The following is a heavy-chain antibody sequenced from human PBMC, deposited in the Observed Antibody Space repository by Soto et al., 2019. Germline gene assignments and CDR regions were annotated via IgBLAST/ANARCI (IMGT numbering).Heavy chain of an antibody. D-gene: IGHD3-22*01. CDR1: GFTFSNYD. V-gene: IGHV3-30*18. CDR3: AKDRDYYYQNSGSDY. Sequence: QVQLVESGGGVVQPGRSLRLSCAASGFTFSNYDMHWVRQAPGKGLEWVAVISYGGTIEYYADSVKGRFTISRDNSKNTLDLQMNSLRAEDTAVYYCAKDRDYYYQNSGSDYWGQGVLVTVSS. J-gene: IGHJ4*02. CDR2: ISYGGTIE.